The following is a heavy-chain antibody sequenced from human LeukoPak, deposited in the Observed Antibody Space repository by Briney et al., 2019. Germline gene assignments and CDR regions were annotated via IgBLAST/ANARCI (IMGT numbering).Heavy chain of an antibody. CDR2: INPNSGGT. Sequence: ASVKVSCKASGYTFTGYYMHWVRQAPGQGLEWMGWINPNSGGTNYAQKFQGRVTMTRDTSISTAYMELSRLRSDDTAVYYCARERRDSSSSGYYYYMDVWGKGTTVTVSS. CDR3: ARERRDSSSSGYYYYMDV. D-gene: IGHD6-6*01. V-gene: IGHV1-2*02. J-gene: IGHJ6*03. CDR1: GYTFTGYY.